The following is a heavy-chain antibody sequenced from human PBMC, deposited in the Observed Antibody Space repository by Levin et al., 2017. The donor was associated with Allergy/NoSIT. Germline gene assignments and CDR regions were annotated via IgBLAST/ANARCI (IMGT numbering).Heavy chain of an antibody. V-gene: IGHV1-46*01. CDR3: AREMGGYYYYYGMDV. D-gene: IGHD3-16*01. CDR1: GSTFTSYY. CDR2: INPSGGST. Sequence: GGSLRLSCKASGSTFTSYYMHWVRQAPGQGLEWMGIINPSGGSTSYAQKFQGRVTMTRDTSTSTVYMELSSLRSEDTAVYYCAREMGGYYYYYGMDVWGQGTTVTVSS. J-gene: IGHJ6*02.